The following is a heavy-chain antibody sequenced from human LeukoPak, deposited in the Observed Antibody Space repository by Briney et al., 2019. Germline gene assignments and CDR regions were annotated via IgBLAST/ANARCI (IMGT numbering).Heavy chain of an antibody. Sequence: GGSLRLSCEASGFTFRRFPVHWVRQAPGKGLEWVAAISYDGSSTAYADSVKGRFTISRDNAKNSLYLQMNSLRAEDTAVYYCARFDSSGYYYFDYWGQGTLVTVSS. CDR1: GFTFRRFP. CDR2: ISYDGSST. V-gene: IGHV3-30*04. D-gene: IGHD3-22*01. J-gene: IGHJ4*02. CDR3: ARFDSSGYYYFDY.